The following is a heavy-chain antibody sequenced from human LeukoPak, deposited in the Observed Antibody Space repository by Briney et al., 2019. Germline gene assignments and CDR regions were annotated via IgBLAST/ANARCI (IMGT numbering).Heavy chain of an antibody. D-gene: IGHD3-22*01. J-gene: IGHJ4*02. V-gene: IGHV4-38-2*02. CDR1: GYSISSGYY. CDR2: IYHSGST. Sequence: SETLSPTCTVSGYSISSGYYWGWIRQPPGKGLEWIGSIYHSGSTYYNPSLKSRVTMSVDTSKNQFSLKLSSVTAADTAVYYCASPRNTMIVPDWGQGTLVTVSS. CDR3: ASPRNTMIVPD.